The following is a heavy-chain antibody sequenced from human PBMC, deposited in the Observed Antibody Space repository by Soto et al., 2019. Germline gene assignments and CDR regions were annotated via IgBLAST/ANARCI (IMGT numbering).Heavy chain of an antibody. Sequence: PSETLSLTCTVSGGSISSSSYYWGWIRQPPGKGLEWIGSIYYSGSTYYNPSLKSRVTISVDTSKNQFSLKLSSVTAADTAVYYCARQGDILTGYYYYGMDVWGQGTTVTV. V-gene: IGHV4-39*01. CDR1: GGSISSSSYY. J-gene: IGHJ6*02. CDR3: ARQGDILTGYYYYGMDV. CDR2: IYYSGST. D-gene: IGHD3-9*01.